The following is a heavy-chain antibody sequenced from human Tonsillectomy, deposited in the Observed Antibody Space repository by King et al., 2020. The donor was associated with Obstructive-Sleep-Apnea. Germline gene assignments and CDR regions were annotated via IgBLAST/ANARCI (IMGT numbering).Heavy chain of an antibody. CDR2: IYYSGTT. Sequence: QLQESGPGLVKPSETLSLTCTVSGDSISSSTYYWGWFRQPPGKGLEWIGTIYYSGTTYYNPSLKSRVTISLDTSKNQFSLRLTSVTAADTAMYYCAKSSGYFDAFDLWGQGTMVTVSS. CDR3: AKSSGYFDAFDL. CDR1: GDSISSSTYY. V-gene: IGHV4-39*07. J-gene: IGHJ3*01. D-gene: IGHD3-3*01.